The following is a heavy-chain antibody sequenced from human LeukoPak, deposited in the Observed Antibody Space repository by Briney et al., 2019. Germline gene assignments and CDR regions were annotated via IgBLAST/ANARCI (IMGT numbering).Heavy chain of an antibody. CDR1: GYTFTNYY. Sequence: ASVKVSCKASGYTFTNYYVHWVRQAPGQGLEWMGVINPSGGSTNYAQKFQGRVTMTRDASTSTVYMELSSLRSEDTAVYYCARDSTVTTFRGCVDPWGQGTLVTVSS. CDR3: ARDSTVTTFRGCVDP. V-gene: IGHV1-46*01. CDR2: INPSGGST. D-gene: IGHD4-17*01. J-gene: IGHJ5*02.